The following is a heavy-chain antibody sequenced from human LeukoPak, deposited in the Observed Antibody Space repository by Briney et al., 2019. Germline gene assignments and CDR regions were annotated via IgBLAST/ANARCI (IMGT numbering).Heavy chain of an antibody. D-gene: IGHD3-10*01. Sequence: PGESLKISCKASGYTFTHQWIGWVRQMSGSGLEWMGIIYPRDSDTIYSPSFQGHVTISADTSINTAYLEWSSLEASDTAIYCCARHSDVIGAIWGQGTLVTVSS. V-gene: IGHV5-51*01. CDR1: GYTFTHQW. J-gene: IGHJ4*02. CDR2: IYPRDSDT. CDR3: ARHSDVIGAI.